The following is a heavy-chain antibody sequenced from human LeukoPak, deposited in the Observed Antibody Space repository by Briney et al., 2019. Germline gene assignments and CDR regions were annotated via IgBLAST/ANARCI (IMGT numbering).Heavy chain of an antibody. CDR2: INPDGSEK. D-gene: IGHD3-10*01. CDR3: ATEPGIGYAFDI. CDR1: GITFRNYW. V-gene: IGHV3-7*01. J-gene: IGHJ3*02. Sequence: AGGPLRLSCVASGITFRNYWMSWVRQAPGKELEWVANINPDGSEKNYAQSVKGRFTISRDNAKNSVSLQMNSLRGEDTAVYYCATEPGIGYAFDIWGQGTRVTVSS.